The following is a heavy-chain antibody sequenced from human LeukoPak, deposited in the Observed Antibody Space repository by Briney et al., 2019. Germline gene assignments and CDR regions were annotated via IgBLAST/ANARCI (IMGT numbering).Heavy chain of an antibody. J-gene: IGHJ4*02. CDR3: ARGRSVTVPETTKLFDQ. CDR1: GYTFTGYY. Sequence: GASVKVSCKASGYTFTGYYLHWVGQAPGQGLEWMAWINPNSGGASYAQKFRGRVTMARDTSISTAYMELSRLRSDDTAVYYCARGRSVTVPETTKLFDQWGQGTLVTVSS. CDR2: INPNSGGA. D-gene: IGHD1-7*01. V-gene: IGHV1-2*02.